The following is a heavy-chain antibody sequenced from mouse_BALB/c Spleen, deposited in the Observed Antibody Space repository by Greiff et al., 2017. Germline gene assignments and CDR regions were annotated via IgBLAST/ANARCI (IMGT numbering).Heavy chain of an antibody. CDR2: IWGDGST. CDR3: AREGGTTATGYYYAMDY. J-gene: IGHJ4*01. V-gene: IGHV2-6-7*01. Sequence: VQVVESGPGLVAPSQSLSITCTVSGFSLTGYGVNWVRQPPGKGLEWLGMIWGDGSTDYNSALKSRLSISKDNSKSQVFLKMNSLQTDDTARYYCAREGGTTATGYYYAMDYWGQGTSVTVSS. D-gene: IGHD1-2*01. CDR1: GFSLTGYG.